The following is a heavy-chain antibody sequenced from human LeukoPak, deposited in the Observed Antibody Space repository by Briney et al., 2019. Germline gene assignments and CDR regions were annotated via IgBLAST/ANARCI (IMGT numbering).Heavy chain of an antibody. CDR1: GFTFSSYA. Sequence: GGSLRLSCAASGFTFSSYAMHWVRQAPGKGLEWVAVISYDGSNKYYADSVKGRFTISRDNSKNTLYLQMNSLRAEDTAVYYCAEDVAAAGTLYYFDYWGQGTLVTVSS. D-gene: IGHD6-13*01. CDR2: ISYDGSNK. J-gene: IGHJ4*02. V-gene: IGHV3-30*04. CDR3: AEDVAAAGTLYYFDY.